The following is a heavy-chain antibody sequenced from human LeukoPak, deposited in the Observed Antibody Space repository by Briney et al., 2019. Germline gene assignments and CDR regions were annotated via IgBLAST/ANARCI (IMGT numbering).Heavy chain of an antibody. Sequence: GGTLRLSCAASGFTFSSYAMSWVRQAPGKGLEWVSAISGSGGSTYYADSVKGRFTISRDNSKNTLYLQMNSLRAEDTAVYYCAKGTLLLWFGELFPFYFDYWGQGTLVTVSS. CDR2: ISGSGGST. V-gene: IGHV3-23*01. CDR1: GFTFSSYA. CDR3: AKGTLLLWFGELFPFYFDY. D-gene: IGHD3-10*01. J-gene: IGHJ4*02.